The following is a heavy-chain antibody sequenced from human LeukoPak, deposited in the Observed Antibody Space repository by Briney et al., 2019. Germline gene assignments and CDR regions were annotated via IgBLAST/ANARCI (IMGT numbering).Heavy chain of an antibody. Sequence: GGSLRLSCAASGFTFSSYSMNWVRQAPGKGPEWLSYISSASGSIYYADSVKGRFTISRDNAKNSLFLQMNSLRAEDTAMYYCARLPAYCSSSACYYDYWGQGTLVTVSS. CDR1: GFTFSSYS. CDR3: ARLPAYCSSSACYYDY. J-gene: IGHJ4*02. D-gene: IGHD2-2*01. CDR2: ISSASGSI. V-gene: IGHV3-48*04.